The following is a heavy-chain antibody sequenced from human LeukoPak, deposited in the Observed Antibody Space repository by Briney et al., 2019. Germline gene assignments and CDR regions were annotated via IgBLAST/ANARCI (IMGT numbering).Heavy chain of an antibody. J-gene: IGHJ5*02. CDR1: GFTFSSYA. CDR2: ISGSGGST. Sequence: GGSLRLSCAASGFTFSSYAMSWVRQAPGKGLEWVSAISGSGGSTYYADSVKGRFTISRDNSKNTLYLQMNSLRAEDTAVYYCAKGATQAPYYYGSGSPPSDLDPWGQGTLVTVSS. D-gene: IGHD3-10*01. CDR3: AKGATQAPYYYGSGSPPSDLDP. V-gene: IGHV3-23*01.